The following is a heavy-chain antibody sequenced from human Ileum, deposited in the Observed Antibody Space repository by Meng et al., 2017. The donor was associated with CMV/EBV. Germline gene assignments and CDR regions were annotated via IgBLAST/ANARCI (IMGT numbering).Heavy chain of an antibody. D-gene: IGHD6-6*01. CDR3: ARDCPRQLGHDC. Sequence: GGSLRLSCAASGFIFSNYWMSWVRQVPGKGLEWVANIKQDGSLTNYLASVKGRFTISRDNAKNSFYLQMNSLRGEDTAIYYCARDCPRQLGHDCWGQGTLVTVSS. J-gene: IGHJ4*02. CDR1: GFIFSNYW. V-gene: IGHV3-7*01. CDR2: IKQDGSLT.